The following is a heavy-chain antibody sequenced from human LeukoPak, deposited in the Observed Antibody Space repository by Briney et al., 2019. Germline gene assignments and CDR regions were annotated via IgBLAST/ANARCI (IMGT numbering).Heavy chain of an antibody. D-gene: IGHD3-10*01. J-gene: IGHJ3*02. CDR3: AKDLVGTMAAFDI. Sequence: GGSLRLPCAASRFTFSNYAMSWVRQAPGKGLEWVSAITGNGDYTDYADSVKGRFTISRDNSKNTLYLQMNSLRAEDTAVYYCAKDLVGTMAAFDIWGQGTMVTVSS. CDR2: ITGNGDYT. CDR1: RFTFSNYA. V-gene: IGHV3-23*01.